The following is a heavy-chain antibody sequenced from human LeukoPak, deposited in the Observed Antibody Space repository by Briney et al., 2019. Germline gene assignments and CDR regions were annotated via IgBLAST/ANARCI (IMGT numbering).Heavy chain of an antibody. CDR3: ARARYCSSTSCYIDY. D-gene: IGHD2-2*02. J-gene: IGHJ4*02. CDR2: ISSSGSTI. V-gene: IGHV3-48*03. CDR1: GFTFSSYE. Sequence: PGGSLRLSCAASGFTFSSYEMNWVRQAPGKGLEWVSYISSSGSTIYYADSVKGRFTISRDSAKNSLYLQMNSLRAEDTAVYYCARARYCSSTSCYIDYWGQGTLVTVSS.